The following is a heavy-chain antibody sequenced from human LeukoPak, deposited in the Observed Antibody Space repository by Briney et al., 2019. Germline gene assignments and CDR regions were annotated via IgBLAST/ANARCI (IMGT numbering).Heavy chain of an antibody. V-gene: IGHV1-69*04. D-gene: IGHD6-19*01. Sequence: ASVKVSCKASGYTFTSYAISWVRQAPGQGLEWMGRIIPILGIANYAQKFQGRVTITADKSTSTAYMELSSLRSEDTAVYYCARGLLGIAVADTPWGFDYWGQGTLVTVSS. CDR3: ARGLLGIAVADTPWGFDY. CDR2: IIPILGIA. J-gene: IGHJ4*02. CDR1: GYTFTSYA.